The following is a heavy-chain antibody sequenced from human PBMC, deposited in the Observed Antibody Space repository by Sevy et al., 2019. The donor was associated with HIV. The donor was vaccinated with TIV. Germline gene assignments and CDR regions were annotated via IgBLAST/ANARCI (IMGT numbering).Heavy chain of an antibody. CDR2: ISWNSGSI. D-gene: IGHD3-10*01. V-gene: IGHV3-9*01. J-gene: IGHJ4*02. Sequence: GGSLRLSCATSGFTFDDYTMHWVRQAPGKGLEWVSGISWNSGSIGYADSVKGRFTISRDNAKNSLYLQMNSLRAEDTALYYCAKDISGEGEGSYYFVYWGQGTQVTVSS. CDR1: GFTFDDYT. CDR3: AKDISGEGEGSYYFVY.